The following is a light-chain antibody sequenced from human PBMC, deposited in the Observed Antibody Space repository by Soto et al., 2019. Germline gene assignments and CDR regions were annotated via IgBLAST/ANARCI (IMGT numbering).Light chain of an antibody. Sequence: DIQMTQSPSTLSASVGDRVTITCRASQTISSWLAWYQQKPGKAPNLLIYDASTLERGVPSRFSGTGSGTEFTLTIDRLLPYDFATHYCQHYHTSSITFGQGTRLEI. CDR3: QHYHTSSIT. J-gene: IGKJ5*01. V-gene: IGKV1-5*01. CDR1: QTISSW. CDR2: DAS.